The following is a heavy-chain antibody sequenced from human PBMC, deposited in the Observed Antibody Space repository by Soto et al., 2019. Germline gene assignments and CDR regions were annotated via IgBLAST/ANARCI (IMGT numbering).Heavy chain of an antibody. Sequence: GGSLRLSCAASGFTFSSYGMHWVRQAPGKGLEWVAVMWYDGSNKYYADSVKGRFTISRDNSKNTLYLQMNSLRAEDTAVYYCARAGYSSSWYFPDKPAMDVWGKGTTVTVSS. V-gene: IGHV3-33*01. CDR2: MWYDGSNK. CDR1: GFTFSSYG. J-gene: IGHJ6*03. D-gene: IGHD6-13*01. CDR3: ARAGYSSSWYFPDKPAMDV.